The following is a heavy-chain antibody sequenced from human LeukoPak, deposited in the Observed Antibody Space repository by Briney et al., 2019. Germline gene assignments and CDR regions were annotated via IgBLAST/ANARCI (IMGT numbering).Heavy chain of an antibody. V-gene: IGHV3-30-3*01. CDR2: ISYDGSNK. CDR1: GFTFSSYA. J-gene: IGHJ5*02. Sequence: PGGSLRLSCAASGFTFSSYAMHWVRQAPGKGLEWVAVISYDGSNKYYADSVKGRFTISRDNSKNTLYLQMNSLRAEDTAVYYCARDMLRMNWFDPWGPGTLVTVSS. D-gene: IGHD2-8*01. CDR3: ARDMLRMNWFDP.